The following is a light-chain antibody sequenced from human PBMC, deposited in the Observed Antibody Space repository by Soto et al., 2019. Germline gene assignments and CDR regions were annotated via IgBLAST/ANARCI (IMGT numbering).Light chain of an antibody. J-gene: IGKJ1*01. Sequence: DIQMTQSPSSLSASVGDRVTITCRASQSISSYLNWYQQKPGNAPKLLIYAASSFQSGIPSRFSGSVSGTDLTLTISSLRPVDFATYDCQECYCTPFSLGEGTLGEIK. V-gene: IGKV1-39*01. CDR2: AAS. CDR3: QECYCTPFS. CDR1: QSISSY.